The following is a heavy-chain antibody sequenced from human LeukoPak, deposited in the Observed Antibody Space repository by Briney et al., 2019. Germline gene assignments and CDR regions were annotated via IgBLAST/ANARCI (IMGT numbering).Heavy chain of an antibody. CDR1: GFSFSAYW. CDR3: AKATIQQWLVKVDSFDS. CDR2: INTDGSST. V-gene: IGHV3-74*01. D-gene: IGHD6-19*01. J-gene: IGHJ4*02. Sequence: GGSLRLSCEASGFSFSAYWVHWVRQAPGKGLVWVSRINTDGSSTSYADSVKGRFIISRDNSKNTLYLQMNSLRAEDTAIYYCAKATIQQWLVKVDSFDSWGQGILVTVSS.